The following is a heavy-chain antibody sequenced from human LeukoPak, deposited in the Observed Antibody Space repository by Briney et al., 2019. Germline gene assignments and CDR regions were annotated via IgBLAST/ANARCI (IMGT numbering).Heavy chain of an antibody. CDR3: ARTVPAAIVDAFDI. CDR1: GGSISSYY. CDR2: IYYSGST. Sequence: SETLSLTCTVSGGSISSYYWSWIRQPPGKGLEWIGYIYYSGSTNYNPSLKSRVTISVDTSKNQFSLKLSSVTAADTAVYYCARTVPAAIVDAFDIWGQGTMVTVSS. D-gene: IGHD2-2*01. J-gene: IGHJ3*02. V-gene: IGHV4-59*01.